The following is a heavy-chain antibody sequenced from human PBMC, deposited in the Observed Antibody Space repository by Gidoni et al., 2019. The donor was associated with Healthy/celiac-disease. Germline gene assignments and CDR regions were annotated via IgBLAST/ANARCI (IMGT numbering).Heavy chain of an antibody. J-gene: IGHJ5*02. CDR1: GFTFSSYA. CDR3: AKGVWYQLPPYWFDP. CDR2: ISGSGGST. D-gene: IGHD2-2*01. V-gene: IGHV3-23*01. Sequence: EVQLLESGGGLVQPGGSLRLSCPASGFTFSSYAMSWVRQAPGKGLEWVAAISGSGGSTYYADSVKGRFTISRDNSKNTLYLQMNSLRAEDTAVYYCAKGVWYQLPPYWFDPWGQGTLVTVSS.